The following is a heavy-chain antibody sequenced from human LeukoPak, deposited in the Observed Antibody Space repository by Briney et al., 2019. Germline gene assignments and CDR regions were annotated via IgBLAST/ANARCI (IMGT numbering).Heavy chain of an antibody. Sequence: PSETLSLTCTVSGGSISSSSYYWGWIRQPPGEGLEWIGSIYYSGSTYYNPSLKSRVTISVDTSKNQFSLKLSSVTAADTAVYYCARLHAGVPALYYFDYWGQGTLVTVSS. CDR2: IYYSGST. CDR3: ARLHAGVPALYYFDY. V-gene: IGHV4-39*01. J-gene: IGHJ4*02. D-gene: IGHD2-2*01. CDR1: GGSISSSSYY.